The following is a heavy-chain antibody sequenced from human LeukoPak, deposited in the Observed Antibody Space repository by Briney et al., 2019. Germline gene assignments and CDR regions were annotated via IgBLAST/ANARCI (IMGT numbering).Heavy chain of an antibody. D-gene: IGHD3-10*01. CDR3: ARGGMGSGSYYILDLYYYYGMDV. J-gene: IGHJ6*02. CDR1: GGSISSGGYY. CDR2: IYYSGST. V-gene: IGHV4-31*03. Sequence: TLETLSLTCTVSGGSISSGGYYWSWIRQHPGKGLEWIGYIYYSGSTYYNPSLKSRVTISVDTSKNQFSLKLSSVTAADTAVYYCARGGMGSGSYYILDLYYYYGMDVWGQGTTVTVSS.